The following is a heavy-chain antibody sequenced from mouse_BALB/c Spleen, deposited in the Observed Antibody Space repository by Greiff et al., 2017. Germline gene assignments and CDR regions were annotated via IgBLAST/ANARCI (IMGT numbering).Heavy chain of an antibody. CDR3: ARSGLPSWFAY. CDR2: INPSTGYT. D-gene: IGHD2-2*01. J-gene: IGHJ3*01. Sequence: VKLVESGAELAKPGASVKMSCKASGYTFTSYWMHWVKQRPGQGLEWIGYINPSTGYTEYNQKFKDKATLTADKSSSTAYMQLSSLTSEDSAVYYCARSGLPSWFAYWGQGTLVTVSA. CDR1: GYTFTSYW. V-gene: IGHV1-7*01.